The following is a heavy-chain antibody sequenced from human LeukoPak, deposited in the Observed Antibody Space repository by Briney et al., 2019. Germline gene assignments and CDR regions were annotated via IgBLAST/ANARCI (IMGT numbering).Heavy chain of an antibody. Sequence: PSETLSLTCTVSGGSISSYYWSWIRQPAGKGLEWIGRIYTSGSTNYNPSLKSRVTMSVDTSRNQFSLKLSSVTAAATAVYYCWRRLRATVTTGWFDPWGQGTLVTVSS. D-gene: IGHD4-17*01. CDR2: IYTSGST. CDR3: WRRLRATVTTGWFDP. V-gene: IGHV4-4*07. CDR1: GGSISSYY. J-gene: IGHJ5*02.